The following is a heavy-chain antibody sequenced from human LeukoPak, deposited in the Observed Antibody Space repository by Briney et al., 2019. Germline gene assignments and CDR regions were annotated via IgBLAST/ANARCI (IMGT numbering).Heavy chain of an antibody. V-gene: IGHV3-23*01. Sequence: GGSLRLSCAASGFTFSTSAMSWVRQAPGKGLEWVSAISGSGTSTYYSDSVKGRFTISRDNSKHMLYLQMNSLRAEDTAVYYRTKGPRSIDYWGQGTLVTVSS. J-gene: IGHJ4*02. CDR2: ISGSGTST. CDR3: TKGPRSIDY. D-gene: IGHD4-17*01. CDR1: GFTFSTSA.